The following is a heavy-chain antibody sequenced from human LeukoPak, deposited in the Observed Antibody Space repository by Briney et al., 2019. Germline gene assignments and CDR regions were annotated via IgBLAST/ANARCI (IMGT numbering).Heavy chain of an antibody. CDR3: ATGAGCGY. CDR1: GFTFSSYW. Sequence: PGGSLRLSCAASGFTFSSYWMTWVRQAPGKGLEGVANIKQDGGERNYVDSVKGRFTISRDNDKNSLYLQMNALRDEDTAVYYCATGAGCGYWGQGTLVTVSS. D-gene: IGHD6-19*01. V-gene: IGHV3-7*03. J-gene: IGHJ4*02. CDR2: IKQDGGER.